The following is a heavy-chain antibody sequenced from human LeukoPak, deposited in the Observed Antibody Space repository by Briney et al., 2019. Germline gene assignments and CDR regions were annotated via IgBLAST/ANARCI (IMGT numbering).Heavy chain of an antibody. J-gene: IGHJ4*02. CDR1: GFTFSSYG. Sequence: PGGSLRLSCAASGFTFSSYGMHWVRRAPGKGLEWVAVISYDGSNKYYADSVKGRFTISRDNSKNTLYLQMNSLRAEDTAVYYCAKEVATLILYWGQGTLVTVSS. D-gene: IGHD5-12*01. V-gene: IGHV3-30*18. CDR3: AKEVATLILY. CDR2: ISYDGSNK.